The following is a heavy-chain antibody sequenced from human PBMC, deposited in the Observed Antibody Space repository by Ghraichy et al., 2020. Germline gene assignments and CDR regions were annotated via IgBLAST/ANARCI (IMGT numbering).Heavy chain of an antibody. D-gene: IGHD3-10*01. J-gene: IGHJ4*02. CDR2: INHVGNT. CDR1: GGSFSGYY. CDR3: ARTILGFYGWGTYSDS. V-gene: IGHV4-34*01. Sequence: SETLSLTCAVHGGSFSGYYWSWIRQPPGKGLEWIGDINHVGNTNYNPSLKSPVTISVDTSKNQFSLRLISVTAADTAVSYCARTILGFYGWGTYSDSWGQGSLVTVSS.